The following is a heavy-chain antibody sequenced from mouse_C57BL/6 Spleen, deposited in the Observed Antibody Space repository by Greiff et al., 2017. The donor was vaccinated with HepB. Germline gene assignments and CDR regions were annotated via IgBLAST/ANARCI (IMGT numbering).Heavy chain of an antibody. CDR2: INPNYGTT. D-gene: IGHD2-3*01. Sequence: VHVKQSGPELVKPGASVKISCKASGYSFTDYNMNWVKQSNGKSLEWIGVINPNYGTTSYNQKFKGKATLTVDQSSSTAYMQLNSLTSEDSAVYYCAKGVYDGYYAYAMDYWGQGTSVTVSS. CDR1: GYSFTDYN. V-gene: IGHV1-39*01. CDR3: AKGVYDGYYAYAMDY. J-gene: IGHJ4*01.